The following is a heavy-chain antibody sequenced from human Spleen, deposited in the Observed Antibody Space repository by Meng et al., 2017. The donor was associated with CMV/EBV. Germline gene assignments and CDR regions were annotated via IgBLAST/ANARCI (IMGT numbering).Heavy chain of an antibody. CDR3: AREGDHPYWYFDL. Sequence: CAGSGFRFSMYWMHWVRQVPGKGPVWVSRINSGGTDTYYADSVKGRFTISRDNAKNMLYLQMNSLRVEDTAVYYCAREGDHPYWYFDLWGRGTLVTVSS. CDR1: GFRFSMYW. V-gene: IGHV3-74*01. D-gene: IGHD1-14*01. CDR2: INSGGTDT. J-gene: IGHJ2*01.